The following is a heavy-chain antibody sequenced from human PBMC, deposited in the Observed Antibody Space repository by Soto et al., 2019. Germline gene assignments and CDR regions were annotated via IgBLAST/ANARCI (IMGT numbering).Heavy chain of an antibody. Sequence: SQTLSLTCAISGGSVSTNSAAWNWIRQSPSRGLEWLGRTYYRSKWYYDYAVSVKSRITIKADTSKNQFSLQLNSVTPEDTAVYYCAREESSSWYYWGQGTPVTVSS. CDR3: AREESSSWYY. CDR2: TYYRSKWYY. J-gene: IGHJ4*02. D-gene: IGHD6-13*01. CDR1: GGSVSTNSAA. V-gene: IGHV6-1*01.